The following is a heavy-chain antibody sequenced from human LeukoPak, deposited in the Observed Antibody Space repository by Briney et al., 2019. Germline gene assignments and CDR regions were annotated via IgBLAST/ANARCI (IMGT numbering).Heavy chain of an antibody. CDR1: GGSISSHY. Sequence: PSETLSLTCTVSGGSISSHYWSWIRQPPGKGLEWIGYIYYSGSTNYNPSLKSRVTISVDAAKNQFSLKLSSVTAADTAVFYCARGSGSLFPFDHWGQGTLVTVSS. V-gene: IGHV4-59*11. D-gene: IGHD1-26*01. CDR3: ARGSGSLFPFDH. CDR2: IYYSGST. J-gene: IGHJ4*02.